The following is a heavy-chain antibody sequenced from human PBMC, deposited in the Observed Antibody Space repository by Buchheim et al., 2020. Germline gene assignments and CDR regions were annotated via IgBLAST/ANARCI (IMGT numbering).Heavy chain of an antibody. D-gene: IGHD2-15*01. CDR3: AGGGDIVVVVAADNWFDP. J-gene: IGHJ5*02. Sequence: QVQLQQWGAGLLKPSETLFLTCAVYGGSFSGYYWSWIRQPPGKGLEWIGEINHSGGANYNPSLKSRVTMSVDTSKNQFSLRLNSVNAADTAVYYCAGGGDIVVVVAADNWFDPWGQGTL. CDR1: GGSFSGYY. V-gene: IGHV4-34*01. CDR2: INHSGGA.